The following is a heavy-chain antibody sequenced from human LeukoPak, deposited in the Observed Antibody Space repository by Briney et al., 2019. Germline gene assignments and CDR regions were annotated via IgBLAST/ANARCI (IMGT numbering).Heavy chain of an antibody. CDR1: GYTFTGYY. CDR2: INPNSGGT. J-gene: IGHJ4*02. CDR3: ARASGSSSWYVDY. Sequence: ASVKVSCKASGYTFTGYYMHWVRQAPGQGREGMGWINPNSGGTNYAQKFQGRVTMTRDTSISTAYMELSRLRSDDTAVYYCARASGSSSWYVDYWGQGTLVTVSS. V-gene: IGHV1-2*02. D-gene: IGHD6-13*01.